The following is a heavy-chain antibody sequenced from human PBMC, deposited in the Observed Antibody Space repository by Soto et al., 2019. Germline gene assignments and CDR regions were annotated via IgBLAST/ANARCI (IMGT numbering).Heavy chain of an antibody. CDR1: GFTFSNYA. CDR3: ARRQISPPTRGAAAARGGMDV. J-gene: IGHJ6*02. V-gene: IGHV3-23*01. CDR2: ISAGRST. Sequence: EVQVLESGGDLVQPGGSLRLSCAASGFTFSNYAMNWVRQAPGKGPEWVSGISAGRSTYYADSVKGRFTISRDNSKSTLYLQMSSLRAEDTAVYFCARRQISPPTRGAAAARGGMDVWGQGTTVTVSS. D-gene: IGHD6-13*01.